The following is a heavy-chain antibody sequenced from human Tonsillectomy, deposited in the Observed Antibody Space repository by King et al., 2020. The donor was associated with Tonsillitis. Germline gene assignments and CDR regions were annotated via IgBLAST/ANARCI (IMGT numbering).Heavy chain of an antibody. CDR2: IGTAGYT. J-gene: IGHJ3*02. Sequence: VQLVESGGGLVQPGGSLRLSCAASGFTFSSYDMHWVRQATGKGLEWVSAIGTAGYTYYPGSVKGRFTISRENAKISLYLQMNSLRAGDTAVYYCARQKYYYDSSGYSDAFDIWGQGTMVTVSS. D-gene: IGHD3-22*01. V-gene: IGHV3-13*04. CDR3: ARQKYYYDSSGYSDAFDI. CDR1: GFTFSSYD.